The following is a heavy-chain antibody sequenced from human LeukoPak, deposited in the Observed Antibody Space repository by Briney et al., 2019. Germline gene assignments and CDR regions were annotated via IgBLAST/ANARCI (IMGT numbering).Heavy chain of an antibody. CDR3: ARSAQGSYGYYSDY. V-gene: IGHV1-69*13. J-gene: IGHJ4*02. CDR1: GGTFSSYA. Sequence: GATVKVSCKASGGTFSSYAISWVRQAPGQGLEWMGGIIPIFGTANYAQKFQGRVTITADESTSTAYMELSSLRSEDTAVYYCARSAQGSYGYYSDYWGQGTLVTVSS. D-gene: IGHD5-18*01. CDR2: IIPIFGTA.